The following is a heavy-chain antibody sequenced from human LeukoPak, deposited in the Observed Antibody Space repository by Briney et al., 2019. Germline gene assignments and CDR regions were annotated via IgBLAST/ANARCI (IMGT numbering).Heavy chain of an antibody. J-gene: IGHJ4*02. CDR2: IYNSGST. CDR1: GGSISSSGYY. CDR3: ARVILGYCSGGSCPTMHFDY. Sequence: PSETLSLTCTVSGGSISSSGYYWGWIRQPPGKGLEWIGSIYNSGSTYYNPSLKSRVTISVDTSKNQFSLKLSSVTAADTAVYYCARVILGYCSGGSCPTMHFDYWGQGTLVTVSS. D-gene: IGHD2-15*01. V-gene: IGHV4-39*01.